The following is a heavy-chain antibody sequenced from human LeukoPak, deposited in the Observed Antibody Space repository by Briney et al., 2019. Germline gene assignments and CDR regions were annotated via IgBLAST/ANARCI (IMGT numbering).Heavy chain of an antibody. CDR3: ASLRESSSWYYFDY. CDR2: IYDSRNT. D-gene: IGHD6-13*01. CDR1: GGSISSYY. Sequence: SETLSLTCTVSGGSISSYYWSWIRQLPGKGLEWIGYIYDSRNTDYNPSLKSRVTISIDTSKNQFSLRLTSVTAADTAVYYCASLRESSSWYYFDYWGQGTLVTVSS. J-gene: IGHJ4*02. V-gene: IGHV4-59*01.